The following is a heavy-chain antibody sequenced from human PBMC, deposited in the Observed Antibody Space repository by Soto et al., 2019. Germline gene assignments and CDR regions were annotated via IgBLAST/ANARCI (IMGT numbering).Heavy chain of an antibody. J-gene: IGHJ4*02. CDR1: GGSISSYY. CDR3: ARDHYDSSGHYYYFDC. D-gene: IGHD3-22*01. V-gene: IGHV4-59*01. CDR2: ISYSGST. Sequence: SETLSLTCTVSGGSISSYYWSWIRQPPGKGLEWIGYISYSGSTNYNPSLKSRVTISGDTSKNQFSLKLSSVTAADTAVYYCARDHYDSSGHYYYFDCWGQGTLVTVSS.